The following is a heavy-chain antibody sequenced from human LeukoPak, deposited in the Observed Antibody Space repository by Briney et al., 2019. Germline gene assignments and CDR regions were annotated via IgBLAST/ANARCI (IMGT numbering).Heavy chain of an antibody. CDR1: GLTVSSSY. CDR2: IYSGGST. V-gene: IGHV3-66*01. D-gene: IGHD3-10*01. CDR3: ARDKGLWFGELLGAFDI. Sequence: GGSLRLSCAASGLTVSSSYMSWVRQAPGKGLECVSFIYSGGSTYYADSVKGRFTISRDSSKNTLYLQMNSLRAEDTAVYYCARDKGLWFGELLGAFDIWGQGTMVTVSS. J-gene: IGHJ3*02.